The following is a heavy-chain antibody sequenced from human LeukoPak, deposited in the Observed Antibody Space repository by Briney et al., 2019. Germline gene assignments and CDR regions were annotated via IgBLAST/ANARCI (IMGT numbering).Heavy chain of an antibody. J-gene: IGHJ4*02. CDR2: ISSNGDNT. V-gene: IGHV3-64D*06. CDR1: GFTFSTYV. Sequence: GGSLRLSCSVSGFTFSTYVMHWVRQAPGKGLEYVSAISSNGDNTYYADSVKGRFTIPRDNSKNTLYLQMSSLKADDTAVYYCVRGTGYWGQGTLVTVSS. CDR3: VRGTGY.